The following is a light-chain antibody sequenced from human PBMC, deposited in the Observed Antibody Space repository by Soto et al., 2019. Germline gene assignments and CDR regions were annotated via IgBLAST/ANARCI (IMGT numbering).Light chain of an antibody. J-gene: IGLJ3*02. V-gene: IGLV1-44*01. CDR2: TTG. CDR3: SAWDNSLKGFM. CDR1: TSNIGSNT. Sequence: QSVLTQPLSASASPGQRVTISCSGGTSNIGSNTVSWYQHLPGTAPKRLIYTTGQRPSGVPERFSGSRSGTSASLAISGLRSEDEGDYFCSAWDNSLKGFMFGAGTKLTVL.